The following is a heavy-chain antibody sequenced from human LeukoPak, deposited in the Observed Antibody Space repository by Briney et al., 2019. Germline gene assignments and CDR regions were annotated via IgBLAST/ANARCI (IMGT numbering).Heavy chain of an antibody. D-gene: IGHD3-10*01. CDR2: IYTSGST. J-gene: IGHJ4*02. CDR1: GGSISSYY. CDR3: AGEVRGVNRFDY. Sequence: SETLSLTCTVSGGSISSYYWSWIRQPAGKGLEWIGRIYTSGSTSYNPSLKSRVTISVDTSKNQFSLKLSSVTAADTAVYYCAGEVRGVNRFDYWGQGTLVTVSS. V-gene: IGHV4-4*07.